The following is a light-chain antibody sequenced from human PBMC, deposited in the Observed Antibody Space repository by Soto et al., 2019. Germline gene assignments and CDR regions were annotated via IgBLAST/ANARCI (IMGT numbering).Light chain of an antibody. CDR1: SRDFGADNH. V-gene: IGLV2-11*01. Sequence: QSVLTQPRSVSGSPGQSVTISCSGPSRDFGADNHVAWYQQYPDKAPGVMIYDVSQRPSGVPARFSGSKSGNTASLTISGLQAEDEADYYCCSYGGSVIFGGGTKLTVL. J-gene: IGLJ2*01. CDR3: CSYGGSVI. CDR2: DVS.